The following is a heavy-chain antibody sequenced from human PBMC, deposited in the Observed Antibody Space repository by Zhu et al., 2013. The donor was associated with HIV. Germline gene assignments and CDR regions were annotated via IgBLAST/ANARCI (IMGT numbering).Heavy chain of an antibody. CDR1: GGTFSSYA. V-gene: IGHV1-69*01. J-gene: IGHJ4*02. Sequence: QVQLVQSGAEVKKPGSSVKVSCRASGGTFSSYAISWVRQAPGHGLEWIGGFIPIFGTANYAQKFQGRVTITADESTTTAYMELSGLTSEDTAVYYCARPSQSSSSWNFDYWGQGTLVTVSS. CDR2: FIPIFGTA. D-gene: IGHD6-13*01. CDR3: ARPSQSSSSWNFDY.